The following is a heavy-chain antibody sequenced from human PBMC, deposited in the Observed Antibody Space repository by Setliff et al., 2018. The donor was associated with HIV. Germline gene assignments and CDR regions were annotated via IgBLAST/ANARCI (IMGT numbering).Heavy chain of an antibody. V-gene: IGHV4-39*01. CDR3: ASRIYYYDSSRVLREEGFDP. J-gene: IGHJ5*02. CDR1: DDSISTINYW. D-gene: IGHD3-22*01. CDR2: IFYTGST. Sequence: SETLSLTCSVSDDSISTINYWWGWIRQSPGKGPEWTAIIFYTGSTHYNAALRSRVTISADTSKNQFSLKLNSVTAADTAVYYCASRIYYYDSSRVLREEGFDPWGQGTLVTVSS.